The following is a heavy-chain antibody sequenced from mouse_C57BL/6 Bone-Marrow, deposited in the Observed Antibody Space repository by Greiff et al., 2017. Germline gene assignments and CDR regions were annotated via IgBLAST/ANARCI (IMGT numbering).Heavy chain of an antibody. CDR3: ARRWLLPWFAY. J-gene: IGHJ3*01. CDR2: INPSSGYT. Sequence: QVQLQQSGAELARPGASVKMSCKASGYTFTSYTMHWVKQRPGQGLEWIGYINPSSGYTKYNQKFKDKATLTADKSSSTAYMHLSSLTSEDSAVYYCARRWLLPWFAYWGQGTLVTVSA. CDR1: GYTFTSYT. D-gene: IGHD2-3*01. V-gene: IGHV1-4*01.